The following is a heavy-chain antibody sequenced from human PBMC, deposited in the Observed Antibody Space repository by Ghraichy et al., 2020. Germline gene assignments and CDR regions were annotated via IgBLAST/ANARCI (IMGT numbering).Heavy chain of an antibody. Sequence: SETLSLTCTVSGGSISSYYWSWIRQPPGKGLEWIGYIYTSGSTNYNPSLKSRVTISVDTSKNQFSLKLSSVTAADTAVYYCGRHRRRYFDWLPQYYYFYYGMDVWGQGTTVTVSS. V-gene: IGHV4-4*09. J-gene: IGHJ6*02. CDR2: IYTSGST. CDR1: GGSISSYY. CDR3: GRHRRRYFDWLPQYYYFYYGMDV. D-gene: IGHD3-9*01.